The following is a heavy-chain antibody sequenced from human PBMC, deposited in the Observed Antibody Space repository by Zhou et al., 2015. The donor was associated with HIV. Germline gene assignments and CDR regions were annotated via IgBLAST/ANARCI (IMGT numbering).Heavy chain of an antibody. CDR2: ITPMFDIK. J-gene: IGHJ2*01. D-gene: IGHD7-27*01. Sequence: LMQSGTEVTKPGSSVKVSCKASGGTFSGSDISWVRQAPGQGLEWMGGITPMFDIKNYAQKFQGRVTITADESTSTVYMDLSSLRSEDTAAYYCAREGWGSWYFDLWGRGTLVSVSS. CDR3: AREGWGSWYFDL. V-gene: IGHV1-69*01. CDR1: GGTFSGSD.